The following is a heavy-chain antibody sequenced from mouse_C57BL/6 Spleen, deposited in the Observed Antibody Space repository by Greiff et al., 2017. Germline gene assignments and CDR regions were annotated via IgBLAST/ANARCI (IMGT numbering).Heavy chain of an antibody. CDR3: ARGGNWGYFDY. V-gene: IGHV5-4*03. CDR2: ISDGGSYT. CDR1: GFTFSSYA. J-gene: IGHJ2*01. D-gene: IGHD4-1*01. Sequence: EVKLVESGGGLVKPGGSLKLSCAASGFTFSSYAMSWVRQTPEKRLEWVATISDGGSYTYYPDNVKGRFTISRDNAKNNLYLQMSHLKSEDTAMYYCARGGNWGYFDYWGQGTTLTVSS.